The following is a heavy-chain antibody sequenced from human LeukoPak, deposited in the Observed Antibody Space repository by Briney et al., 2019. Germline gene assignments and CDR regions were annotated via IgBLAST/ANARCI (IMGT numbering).Heavy chain of an antibody. J-gene: IGHJ3*02. Sequence: SETLSLTCTVSGGSISSSTYYWGWIRQPPGKGLEWIGRIYYSGSTYFNPSLKSRATISVATSKNQFSLQLSSVTAADTAVYYCARDLVNYYDSSGYYSVAFDIWGQGTMVTVSS. V-gene: IGHV4-39*07. CDR3: ARDLVNYYDSSGYYSVAFDI. D-gene: IGHD3-22*01. CDR1: GGSISSSTYY. CDR2: IYYSGST.